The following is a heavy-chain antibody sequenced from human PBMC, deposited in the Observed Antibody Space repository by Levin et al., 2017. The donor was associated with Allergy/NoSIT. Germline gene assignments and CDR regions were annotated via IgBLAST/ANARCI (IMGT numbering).Heavy chain of an antibody. Sequence: PGGSLRLSCAASGFTFSSYVMHWVRQAPGKGLEWVAVISYDGSNKYYADSVKGRFTISRDNSENTLYLQMNSLRADDTSVYYCARPRISGSGHNFDYWGQGTLVTVSS. J-gene: IGHJ4*02. V-gene: IGHV3-30-3*01. D-gene: IGHD6-13*01. CDR3: ARPRISGSGHNFDY. CDR2: ISYDGSNK. CDR1: GFTFSSYV.